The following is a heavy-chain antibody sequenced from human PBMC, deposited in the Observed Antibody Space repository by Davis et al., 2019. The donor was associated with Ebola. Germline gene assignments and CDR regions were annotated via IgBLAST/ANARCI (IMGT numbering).Heavy chain of an antibody. V-gene: IGHV4-34*01. CDR2: INHSGST. CDR3: ARGHYSNYVYYGMDV. Sequence: SETLSLTCAVYGGSFSGYYWSWIRQPPGKGLEWIGEINHSGSTNYNPSLKSRVTISVDTSKNQFSLKLSSVTAADTAVYYCARGHYSNYVYYGMDVWGQGTTVTVSS. J-gene: IGHJ6*02. D-gene: IGHD4-11*01. CDR1: GGSFSGYY.